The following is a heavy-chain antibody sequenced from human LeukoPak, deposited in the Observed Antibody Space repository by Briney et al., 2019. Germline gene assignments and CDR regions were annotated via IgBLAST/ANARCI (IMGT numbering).Heavy chain of an antibody. V-gene: IGHV3-11*04. J-gene: IGHJ6*03. CDR1: GVTFSDYY. CDR3: ARILEGYHYYMDV. CDR2: IGTGGSIT. Sequence: GGSLRLSCAASGVTFSDYYMGWIRQAPGKGLQWVSYIGTGGSITYYADSVKGRFTISRDNAKNSLYLQMNSLRVEDTAVYYCARILEGYHYYMDVWGKGTTVTVSS.